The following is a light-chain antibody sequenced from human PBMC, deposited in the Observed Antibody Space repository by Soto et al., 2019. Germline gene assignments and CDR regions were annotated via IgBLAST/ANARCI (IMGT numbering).Light chain of an antibody. Sequence: DIQMTQSPSSLSASVGDRVTITCRASQSIRTYLNWYQQKPGKAPKLLIHIASSLQSGVPSRFSGSGSGTDFSLTISSLQPEDFATYYCQQTYTTLSFGGGTKVDIK. CDR2: IAS. CDR3: QQTYTTLS. J-gene: IGKJ4*01. V-gene: IGKV1-39*01. CDR1: QSIRTY.